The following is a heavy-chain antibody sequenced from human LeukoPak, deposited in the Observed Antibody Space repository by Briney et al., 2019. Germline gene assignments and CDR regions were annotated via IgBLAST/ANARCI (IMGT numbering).Heavy chain of an antibody. Sequence: GGSLRLSCAASGFIFSSYWMSWVRQAPGKGLEWVANIKQDGSEKYYVDSVKGRFTISRDNAKTSLYLQMNSLRAEDTAVYYCARLSPGGGWYARAFDIWGQGTMVTVSS. CDR2: IKQDGSEK. V-gene: IGHV3-7*01. J-gene: IGHJ3*02. D-gene: IGHD6-19*01. CDR1: GFIFSSYW. CDR3: ARLSPGGGWYARAFDI.